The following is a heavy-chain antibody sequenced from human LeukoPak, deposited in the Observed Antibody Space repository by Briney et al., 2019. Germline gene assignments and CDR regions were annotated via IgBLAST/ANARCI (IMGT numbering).Heavy chain of an antibody. Sequence: GGSLRLSCAGSGFTFIYAGMSWVRQAPGKGLEWIGHIKRESAGGTTDYGAAVQGRVSISRDDSKNTLYLQMSSLKSEDTATYYCTTGGHYFGSWGQGTLVTVSS. CDR2: IKRESAGGTT. V-gene: IGHV3-15*01. CDR1: GFTFIYAG. J-gene: IGHJ4*02. D-gene: IGHD3-16*01. CDR3: TTGGHYFGS.